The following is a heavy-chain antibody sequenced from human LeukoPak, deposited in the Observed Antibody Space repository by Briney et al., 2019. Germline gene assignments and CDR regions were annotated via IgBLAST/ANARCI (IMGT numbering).Heavy chain of an antibody. Sequence: GGSLRLSCAASGFTFSSYWMHWVRQAPGKGLLWVSRIYSDGSSTIYADSVQGRFTISRDNAKNTLYLQMNGLRAEDTAVYYCARGDYYQFGYWGQGTLVTVSS. CDR1: GFTFSSYW. J-gene: IGHJ4*02. CDR3: ARGDYYQFGY. D-gene: IGHD3-22*01. V-gene: IGHV3-74*01. CDR2: IYSDGSST.